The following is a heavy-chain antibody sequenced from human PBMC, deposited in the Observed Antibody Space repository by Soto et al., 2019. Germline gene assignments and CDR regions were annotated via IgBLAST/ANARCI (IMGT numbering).Heavy chain of an antibody. CDR2: IYHSGST. J-gene: IGHJ4*02. CDR1: GGSISSSNW. CDR3: ARSETYYDSSGYYRYYFDY. V-gene: IGHV4-4*02. Sequence: QVQLQESGPGLVKPSGTLSLTCAVSGGSISSSNWWSWVRQPPGKGLEWIGEIYHSGSTNYNPSLKSRVTISADKSKNQFSLKLSSVTAADTAVYYCARSETYYDSSGYYRYYFDYWGQGTLVTVSS. D-gene: IGHD3-22*01.